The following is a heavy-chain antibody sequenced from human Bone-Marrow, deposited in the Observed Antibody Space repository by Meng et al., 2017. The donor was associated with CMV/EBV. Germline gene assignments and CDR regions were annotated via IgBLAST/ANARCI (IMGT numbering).Heavy chain of an antibody. Sequence: SVKVSCKVSGYTLTELSMHWVRQAPGKGLEWMGGFDPEDGETIYAQKFQGRVTMTEDTSTDTAYMELSSLRSEDTAVYYCATSRGGVPAAHYYYYGMDVWGPGTTVPVSS. CDR2: FDPEDGET. CDR3: ATSRGGVPAAHYYYYGMDV. V-gene: IGHV1-24*01. J-gene: IGHJ6*01. D-gene: IGHD2-2*01. CDR1: GYTLTELS.